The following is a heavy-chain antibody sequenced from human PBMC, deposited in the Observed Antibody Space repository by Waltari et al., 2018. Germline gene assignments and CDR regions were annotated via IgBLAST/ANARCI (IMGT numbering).Heavy chain of an antibody. V-gene: IGHV1-24*01. CDR3: ASPKLGYCSGGSCRSRAYDY. CDR2: FDPEDGET. CDR1: GYTVTELS. D-gene: IGHD2-15*01. J-gene: IGHJ4*02. Sequence: QVQLVQSGAEVKKPGASVKVTCKVSGYTVTELSMPWVRQAPGKGPEGLGGFDPEDGETIYAQKFQGRVTMTEDTSTDTAYMELSSLRSEDTAVYYCASPKLGYCSGGSCRSRAYDYWGQGTLVTVSS.